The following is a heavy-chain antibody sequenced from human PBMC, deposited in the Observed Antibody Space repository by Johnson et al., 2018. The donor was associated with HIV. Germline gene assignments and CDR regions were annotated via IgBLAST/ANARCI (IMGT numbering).Heavy chain of an antibody. D-gene: IGHD3-22*01. J-gene: IGHJ3*01. Sequence: VQLVESGGGLVKPGVSLRLSCAASGFTFSNAWMSWVRQAPGKGLEWVGRIKSKTDGGTKDYAAPVKGRFTISRDDSKNTLYLQMNNLKTEDTALYYCTRVVVITQEKWGQGTMVTVSS. CDR2: IKSKTDGGTK. CDR1: GFTFSNAW. CDR3: TRVVVITQEK. V-gene: IGHV3-15*01.